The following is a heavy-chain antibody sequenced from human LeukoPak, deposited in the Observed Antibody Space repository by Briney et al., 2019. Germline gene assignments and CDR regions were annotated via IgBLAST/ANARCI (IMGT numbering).Heavy chain of an antibody. CDR3: AVGATHYYMDI. CDR2: IYYSGST. Sequence: SETLSLTCTVSGGSIRGYYWSWVRQPPGKGLEWIAYIYYSGSTNYNPSLKSRVTISLDTSKNQFSLKLSSVTAADTAVYYCAVGATHYYMDIWGKGTTVTVSS. D-gene: IGHD3-16*01. V-gene: IGHV4-59*08. CDR1: GGSIRGYY. J-gene: IGHJ6*03.